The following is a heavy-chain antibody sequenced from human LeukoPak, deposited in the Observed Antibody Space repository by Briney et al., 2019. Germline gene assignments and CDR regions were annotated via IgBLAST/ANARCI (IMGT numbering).Heavy chain of an antibody. CDR2: ISSDSNYI. D-gene: IGHD4-23*01. V-gene: IGHV3-21*01. CDR3: ATETTVVYYYYGLDV. J-gene: IGHJ6*02. Sequence: GGSLRLSCAASGFTVSSNYMSWVRQAPGKGLEWVSSISSDSNYIYYADSVKGRFTISRDNARNSLYLQMNSLRAEDTAIYYCATETTVVYYYYGLDVWGQGTTVTVSS. CDR1: GFTVSSNY.